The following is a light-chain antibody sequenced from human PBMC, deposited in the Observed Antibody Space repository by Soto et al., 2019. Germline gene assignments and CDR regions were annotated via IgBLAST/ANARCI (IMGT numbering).Light chain of an antibody. CDR2: GAS. J-gene: IGKJ5*01. CDR1: QSVSSR. CDR3: QHYVERSPIT. V-gene: IGKV3-20*01. Sequence: EIVMTQSPGTLSLSPVERATLSCRASQSVSSRLAWYQQTPGQAPRLLISGASSRATGIPDRFSGSGSGTDFTLTISRLEPEDFSLYYCQHYVERSPITCGQGTRRDIK.